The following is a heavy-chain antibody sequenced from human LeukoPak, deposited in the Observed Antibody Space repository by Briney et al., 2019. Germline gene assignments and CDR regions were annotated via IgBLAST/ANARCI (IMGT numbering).Heavy chain of an antibody. Sequence: SETLSLTCAVYGGSFSGYYWSWIRQPPGKGLEWIGEINHSGSTNYNPSLKSRVTISIDTSKNQFSLKLSSVTAADTAVYFCARNFPGVGCSGGSCYDYWGQGTLVTVSS. CDR3: ARNFPGVGCSGGSCYDY. D-gene: IGHD2-15*01. CDR2: INHSGST. CDR1: GGSFSGYY. J-gene: IGHJ4*02. V-gene: IGHV4-34*01.